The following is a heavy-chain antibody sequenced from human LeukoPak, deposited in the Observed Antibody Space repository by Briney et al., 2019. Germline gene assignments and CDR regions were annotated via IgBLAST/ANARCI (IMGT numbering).Heavy chain of an antibody. CDR1: GGSISSYY. CDR3: ARRFWSGYYDYFDS. Sequence: SETLSLTCTVSGGSISSYYWSWIRQPPGKGLEWIGYIYYSGSTNYNPSLKSRVTISVDTSKNQFSLKLSSVTAADTAVYYCARRFWSGYYDYFDSWGQGTLVTVSS. CDR2: IYYSGST. D-gene: IGHD3-3*01. J-gene: IGHJ4*02. V-gene: IGHV4-59*08.